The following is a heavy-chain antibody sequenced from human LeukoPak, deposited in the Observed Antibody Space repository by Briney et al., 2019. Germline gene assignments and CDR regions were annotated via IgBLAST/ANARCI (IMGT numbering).Heavy chain of an antibody. Sequence: GGSLRLSCTASGFTFGDYAMSWFRQAPGKGLEWVGFIRSKAYGGTTEYAASVKGRFTISRDDSKSIAYLQMNSLKTEDTAVYYCTPLMVRGVMLVLDVWGKGTTVTISS. D-gene: IGHD3-10*01. V-gene: IGHV3-49*03. CDR1: GFTFGDYA. CDR2: IRSKAYGGTT. CDR3: TPLMVRGVMLVLDV. J-gene: IGHJ6*04.